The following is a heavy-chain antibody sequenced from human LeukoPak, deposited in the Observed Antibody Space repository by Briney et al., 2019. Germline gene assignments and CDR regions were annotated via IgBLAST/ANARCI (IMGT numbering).Heavy chain of an antibody. J-gene: IGHJ6*02. V-gene: IGHV4-59*01. Sequence: SSETLSLTCTVSGGSISSYYWSWIRQPPGKGLEWIGYIYYSGSTNYNPSLKSRVTISVDTSKNQFSLKLSSVTAADTAVYYCARENGHYYYGMDVWGQGTTVTVSS. CDR1: GGSISSYY. CDR2: IYYSGST. D-gene: IGHD4-17*01. CDR3: ARENGHYYYGMDV.